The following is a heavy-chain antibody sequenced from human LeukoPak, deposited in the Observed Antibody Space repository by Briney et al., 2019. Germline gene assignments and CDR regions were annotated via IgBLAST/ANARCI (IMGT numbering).Heavy chain of an antibody. Sequence: TSETLSLTCIVSSDSISSGDYYWTWIRQPPGKGLEWIGYIYYTGSTSYNPSLKSRVAILVDTSKNQFSLKLTSVTAADTAVYYCARDPWYYMDVWGKGTTVTVSS. CDR2: IYYTGST. CDR3: ARDPWYYMDV. J-gene: IGHJ6*03. V-gene: IGHV4-30-4*01. CDR1: SDSISSGDYY.